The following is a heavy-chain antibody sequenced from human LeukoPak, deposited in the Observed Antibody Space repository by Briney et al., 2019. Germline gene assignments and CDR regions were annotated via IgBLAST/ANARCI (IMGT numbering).Heavy chain of an antibody. CDR2: IYYSGST. CDR3: ARQTFRGNYYPYYFDY. D-gene: IGHD1-26*01. Sequence: SETLSLTCTVSGGSISSYYWSWIRQPPGKGLEWIAYIYYSGSTDYNPSLKSRVTISVDTSKNQFSLKLSSVTAADTAVYYCARQTFRGNYYPYYFDYWGQGTLVTVSS. J-gene: IGHJ4*02. CDR1: GGSISSYY. V-gene: IGHV4-59*08.